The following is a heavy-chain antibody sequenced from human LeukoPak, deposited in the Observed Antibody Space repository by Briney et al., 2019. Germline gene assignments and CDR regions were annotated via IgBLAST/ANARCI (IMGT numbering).Heavy chain of an antibody. CDR1: GGSISSSSYY. V-gene: IGHV4-39*07. Sequence: SETLSLTCTVSGGSISSSSYYWGWIRQPPGKGLEWIGSIYYSGSTYYNPSLKSRVTISVDTSKNQFSLKLSSVTAADTAVYYCARGGYYDPFDPWGQGTLVTVSS. CDR2: IYYSGST. J-gene: IGHJ5*02. D-gene: IGHD3-22*01. CDR3: ARGGYYDPFDP.